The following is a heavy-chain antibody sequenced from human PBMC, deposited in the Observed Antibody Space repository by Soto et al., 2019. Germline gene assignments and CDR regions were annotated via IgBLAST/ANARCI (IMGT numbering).Heavy chain of an antibody. D-gene: IGHD2-15*01. J-gene: IGHJ4*02. CDR1: GFTFSHHS. Sequence: LRLSCSGSGFTFSHHSLYWVRQPPGKGLQCVSSISGSGGNIYYAESVKGRFTISRDNSKNTLYLQMTSLSSEDSAVYYCVKVSGYCTGGSGFSYFDYWGQGTPVTVST. CDR2: ISGSGGNI. CDR3: VKVSGYCTGGSGFSYFDY. V-gene: IGHV3-64D*06.